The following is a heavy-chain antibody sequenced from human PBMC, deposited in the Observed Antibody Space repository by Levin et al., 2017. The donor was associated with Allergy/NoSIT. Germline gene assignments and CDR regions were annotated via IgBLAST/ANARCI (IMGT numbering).Heavy chain of an antibody. D-gene: IGHD5/OR15-5a*01. CDR2: IDYHGGT. Sequence: SETLSLTCLFSVVSLIIVTYYWICIRQPPGTGLEWIAYIDYHGGTKYNPSLKGRVTTSADTSKNEFSLKLTSVTAADTAVYYWARNRIIVSGGKDYYYGMDVWGQGTTVTVSS. V-gene: IGHV4-61*01. CDR1: VVSLIIVTYY. CDR3: ARNRIIVSGGKDYYYGMDV. J-gene: IGHJ6*02.